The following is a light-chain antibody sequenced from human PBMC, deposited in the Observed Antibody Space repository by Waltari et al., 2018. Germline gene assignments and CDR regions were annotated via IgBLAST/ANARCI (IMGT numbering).Light chain of an antibody. V-gene: IGLV3-21*02. J-gene: IGLJ3*02. CDR3: QVWDSSWV. CDR2: DGS. CDR1: NIGSKS. Sequence: SYVLTQPPSVSVAPGPTARVTCGGNNIGSKSVHWYQQKPGKAPVLVVYDGSDRPSGIPERFSGSNSRNTATLTISRVEAGDEADYSCQVWDSSWVFGGGTKLTVL.